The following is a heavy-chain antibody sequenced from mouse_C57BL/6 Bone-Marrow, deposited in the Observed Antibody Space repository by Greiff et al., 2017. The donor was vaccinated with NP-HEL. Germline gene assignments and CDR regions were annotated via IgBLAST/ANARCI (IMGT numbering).Heavy chain of an antibody. J-gene: IGHJ2*01. CDR1: GYSFTGYY. V-gene: IGHV1-42*01. Sequence: EVQLQQSGPELVKPGASVKISCKASGYSFTGYYMNWVKQSPEKSLEWIGEINPSTGGTTYNQKFKAKATLTVDKSSSTAYMQLKSLTSEDSAVYYFARGGYYHYFDYWGQGTTLTVSS. CDR2: INPSTGGT. CDR3: ARGGYYHYFDY. D-gene: IGHD2-3*01.